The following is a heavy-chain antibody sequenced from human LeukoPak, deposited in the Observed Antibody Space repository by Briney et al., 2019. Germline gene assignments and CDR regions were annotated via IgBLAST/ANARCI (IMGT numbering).Heavy chain of an antibody. CDR2: INHSGST. V-gene: IGHV4-34*01. J-gene: IGHJ5*02. Sequence: SETLSLTCAVYGGSFSGYYWSWIRQPPGKGLEWIGEINHSGSTNYNPSPKSRVTISVDTSKNQFSLKLSSVTAADTAVYYCARDHPNNWFDPWGQGTLVTVSS. CDR1: GGSFSGYY. CDR3: ARDHPNNWFDP. D-gene: IGHD1-14*01.